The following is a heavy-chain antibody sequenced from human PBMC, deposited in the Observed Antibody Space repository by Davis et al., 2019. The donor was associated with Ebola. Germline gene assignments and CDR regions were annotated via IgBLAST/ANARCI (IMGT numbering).Heavy chain of an antibody. Sequence: HSQTLSLTCAISGDSVSRTSGAWNWIRQSPSRGLEWLGRTYYNSKWYNDYAVSVNGRITINPDTSKNQFSLQLNSVTPEDTAVYYCVRGWGRTGMGVWGQGTTVTVSS. CDR2: TYYNSKWYN. V-gene: IGHV6-1*01. J-gene: IGHJ6*02. D-gene: IGHD1-26*01. CDR1: GDSVSRTSGA. CDR3: VRGWGRTGMGV.